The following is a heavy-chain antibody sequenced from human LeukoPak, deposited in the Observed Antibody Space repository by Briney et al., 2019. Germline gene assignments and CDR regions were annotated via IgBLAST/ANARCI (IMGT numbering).Heavy chain of an antibody. J-gene: IGHJ4*02. CDR3: ARVGYSGYDNRGSFDH. CDR1: GGSFSGYY. Sequence: PSETLSLTCAVYGGSFSGYYWGWIRQPPGKGLEWVGSIYYSGTTYYNPSLKSRVTISVDTSKNQFSLRLSSVTAADTAVYYCARVGYSGYDNRGSFDHWGQGTLVTVSS. D-gene: IGHD5-12*01. V-gene: IGHV4-34*01. CDR2: IYYSGTT.